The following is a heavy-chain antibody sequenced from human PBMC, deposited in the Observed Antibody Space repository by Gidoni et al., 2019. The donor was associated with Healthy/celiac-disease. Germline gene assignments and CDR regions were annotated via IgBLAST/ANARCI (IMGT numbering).Heavy chain of an antibody. CDR3: ARASGHFWSGYYPYCFDY. Sequence: EVQLVESGGGLVKPWGSLRLSCAASGLTFSSYSMNWVRQAPGKGLEWVSAISSSSSYIYYADSVKCRFTISRDNAKNSLYLQMNSLRAEDTAVYYCARASGHFWSGYYPYCFDYWGQGTLVTVSS. D-gene: IGHD3-3*02. V-gene: IGHV3-21*01. J-gene: IGHJ4*02. CDR2: ISSSSSYI. CDR1: GLTFSSYS.